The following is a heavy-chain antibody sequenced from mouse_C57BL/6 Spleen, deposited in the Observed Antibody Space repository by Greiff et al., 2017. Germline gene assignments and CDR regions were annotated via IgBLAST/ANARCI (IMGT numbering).Heavy chain of an antibody. CDR1: GYSFTGYY. V-gene: IGHV1-31*01. CDR3: ARREGVTTRAMDY. J-gene: IGHJ4*01. Sequence: VQLQQPGPELVKPGASVKISCKASGYSFTGYYMHWVKQSHGNILDWIGYIYPYNGVSSYNQKFKGKATLTVDKSSSTAYMELRSLTSEDAAVYYCARREGVTTRAMDYWGQGTSVTVSS. D-gene: IGHD2-2*01. CDR2: IYPYNGVS.